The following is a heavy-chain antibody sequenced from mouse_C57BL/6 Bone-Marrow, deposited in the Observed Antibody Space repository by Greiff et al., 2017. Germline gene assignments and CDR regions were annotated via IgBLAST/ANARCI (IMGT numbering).Heavy chain of an antibody. V-gene: IGHV5-4*01. J-gene: IGHJ3*01. Sequence: EVQVVESGGGLVKPGGSLKLSCAASGFTFSSYAMSWVRQTPEKRLEWVATISDGGSYTYYPDNVKGRFTISRDNAKNNLYLQMSHLKSEDTAMYYCARDFWAWFAYWGQGTLVTVSA. D-gene: IGHD4-1*01. CDR2: ISDGGSYT. CDR1: GFTFSSYA. CDR3: ARDFWAWFAY.